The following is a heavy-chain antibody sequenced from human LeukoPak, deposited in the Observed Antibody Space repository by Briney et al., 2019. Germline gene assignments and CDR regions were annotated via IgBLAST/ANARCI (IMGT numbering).Heavy chain of an antibody. CDR3: ARHAGWELISHWYFDL. CDR1: GGSISGYH. J-gene: IGHJ2*01. V-gene: IGHV4-59*08. D-gene: IGHD1-26*01. CDR2: IYYSGST. Sequence: PSVTLSLTCTVSGGSISGYHWSWIRQPPGRGLEWIGYIYYSGSTNYNPSLKSRVTISVDTSKNQFSLRLSSVTAADTAVYYCARHAGWELISHWYFDLWGRGTLVTVSS.